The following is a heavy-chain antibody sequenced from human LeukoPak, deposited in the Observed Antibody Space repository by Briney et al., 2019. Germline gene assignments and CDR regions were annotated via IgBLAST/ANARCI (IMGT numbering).Heavy chain of an antibody. V-gene: IGHV6-1*01. J-gene: IGHJ3*02. CDR1: GDSFSANGAA. CDR2: TYYRSKWYN. Sequence: SQTPSLTCAISGDSFSANGAAWNWIRQSPSRGLEWLGRTYYRSKWYNDYAVSVKSRITINPDTSKNQFSLQLNSVTPEDTAVYYCARVPYYDFQADAFDIWGQGTMVTVSS. CDR3: ARVPYYDFQADAFDI. D-gene: IGHD3-3*01.